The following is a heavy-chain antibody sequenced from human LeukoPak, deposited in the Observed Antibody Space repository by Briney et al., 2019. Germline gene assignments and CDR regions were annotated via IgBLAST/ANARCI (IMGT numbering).Heavy chain of an antibody. Sequence: GESLKISCKGSGYSFSSYWIGWVRQMPGKGLEWMGVIYPGDSETRYNPSFQGQVTISADKSISTAYLQLSTLKASDTAIYYFASPTPPAYSYGFSYWGQGTLVTVSS. J-gene: IGHJ4*02. D-gene: IGHD5-18*01. CDR3: ASPTPPAYSYGFSY. CDR2: IYPGDSET. CDR1: GYSFSSYW. V-gene: IGHV5-51*01.